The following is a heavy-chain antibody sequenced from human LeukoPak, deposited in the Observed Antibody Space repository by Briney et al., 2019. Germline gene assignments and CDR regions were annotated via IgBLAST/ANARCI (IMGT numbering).Heavy chain of an antibody. CDR1: RFTFDDYA. V-gene: IGHV3-9*01. Sequence: GRSLRLSCAASRFTFDDYAMHWVRQAPGKGLEWVSGISWNGGTIGYADSVKGRFTISRDNAKSSLYLQMNSLRTEDTALYYCAKDGENYYGSAPLDVWGQGTTVTVSS. CDR2: ISWNGGTI. CDR3: AKDGENYYGSAPLDV. D-gene: IGHD3-10*01. J-gene: IGHJ6*02.